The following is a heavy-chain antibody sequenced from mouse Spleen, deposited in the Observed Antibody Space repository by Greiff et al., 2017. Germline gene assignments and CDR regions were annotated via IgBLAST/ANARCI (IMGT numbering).Heavy chain of an antibody. CDR2: ISSGGSYT. J-gene: IGHJ2*01. CDR3: ARRQNNWDYFDY. V-gene: IGHV5-9*02. CDR1: GFTFSDYY. Sequence: EVKVVESGGGLVQPGGSLKLSCATSGFTFSDYYMYWVRQTPEKRLEWVATISSGGSYTYYPDSVKGRFTISRDNARNTLYLQMSSLRSEDTAMYYCARRQNNWDYFDYWGQGTTLTVSS. D-gene: IGHD4-1*01.